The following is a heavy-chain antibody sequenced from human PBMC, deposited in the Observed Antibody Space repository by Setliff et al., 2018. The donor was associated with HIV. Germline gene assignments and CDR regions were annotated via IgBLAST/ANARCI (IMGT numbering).Heavy chain of an antibody. CDR2: IYYSGST. D-gene: IGHD1-20*01. Sequence: LSLTCTVSGGSISSSNYYWGWIRQPPGKGLEWIGSIYYSGSTYYNPSLKSRVTISVDTSKNQFSLKLSSVTAADTAVYYCASLYNWNPRGGVGGAFDIWGQGTMVTVSS. CDR1: GGSISSSNYY. V-gene: IGHV4-39*07. CDR3: ASLYNWNPRGGVGGAFDI. J-gene: IGHJ3*02.